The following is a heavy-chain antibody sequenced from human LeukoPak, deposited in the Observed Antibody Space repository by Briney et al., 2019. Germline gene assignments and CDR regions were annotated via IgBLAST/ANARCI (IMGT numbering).Heavy chain of an antibody. CDR3: AHLLMTIAHEAFDI. V-gene: IGHV2-5*01. CDR1: GFSLSTSGVG. D-gene: IGHD4/OR15-4a*01. J-gene: IGHJ3*02. CDR2: IYWNDDK. Sequence: SGPTLAQPTQPLTLTCSFSGFSLSTSGVGVGWIRQTPGRALEWLALIYWNDDKRYSTSLKSRLTITKDTSKNQLVLTMTNMDPVNTATYYCAHLLMTIAHEAFDIWGQGTMVTVSS.